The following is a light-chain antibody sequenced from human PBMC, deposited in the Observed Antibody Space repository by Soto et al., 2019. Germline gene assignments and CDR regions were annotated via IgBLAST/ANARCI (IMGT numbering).Light chain of an antibody. J-gene: IGKJ4*01. V-gene: IGKV1-5*03. CDR1: QSISSW. CDR3: QQYNSYPLT. Sequence: DIQMTQSPSTLAASVGDRVTITCRASQSISSWLAWYQQKPGKAPKLLIYKASSLESGVPSRFSGSGSGTEFTLTISSLQPDDFATYYCQQYNSYPLTLDGGTKVDMK. CDR2: KAS.